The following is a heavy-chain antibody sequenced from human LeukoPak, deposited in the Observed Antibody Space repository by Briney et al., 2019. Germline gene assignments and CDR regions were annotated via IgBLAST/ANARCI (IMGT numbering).Heavy chain of an antibody. CDR3: ARDTDTASRPPHKCNWFDP. CDR2: IYHSGST. Sequence: SETLSLTCAVSGYSISSGYYWGWIRQPPGKGLEWIGSIYHSGSTYYNPSLKSRVTISVDTSKNQFSLKLSSVTAADTAVYYCARDTDTASRPPHKCNWFDPWGQGTLVTVSS. V-gene: IGHV4-38-2*02. J-gene: IGHJ5*02. CDR1: GYSISSGYY. D-gene: IGHD5-18*01.